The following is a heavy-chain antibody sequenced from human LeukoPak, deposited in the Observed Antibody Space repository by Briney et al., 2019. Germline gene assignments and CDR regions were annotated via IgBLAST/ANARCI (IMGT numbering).Heavy chain of an antibody. CDR1: GFTFSSYA. CDR2: ISGSGGTT. D-gene: IGHD3-10*01. Sequence: GGSPRLSCAASGFTFSSYAMTWVRQAPGKGLEWVSTISGSGGTTYYADSVKGRFTISRDNSKNTLYLQMSSLRAEDTAVYYCAKDITYYYGSGTYGAFDIWGQGTMVTVSS. CDR3: AKDITYYYGSGTYGAFDI. V-gene: IGHV3-23*01. J-gene: IGHJ3*02.